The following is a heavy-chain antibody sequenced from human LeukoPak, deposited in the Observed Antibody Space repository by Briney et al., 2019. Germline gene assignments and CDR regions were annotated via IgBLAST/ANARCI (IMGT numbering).Heavy chain of an antibody. J-gene: IGHJ4*02. Sequence: GGSLRLSCAASGFTFGSYAMTWVSQAPGKGLEWVSLIYSDGSTYYADSVKGRFTISRDNSKNTLYLQMNSLRAEDTAVYYCARGSSRYYFDYWGQGTLVTVSS. V-gene: IGHV3-53*01. CDR2: IYSDGST. D-gene: IGHD6-13*01. CDR1: GFTFGSYA. CDR3: ARGSSRYYFDY.